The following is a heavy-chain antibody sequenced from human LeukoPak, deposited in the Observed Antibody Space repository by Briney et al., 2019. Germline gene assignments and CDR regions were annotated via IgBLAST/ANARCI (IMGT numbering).Heavy chain of an antibody. CDR3: ARAYRGYYGSGSYYNDAFDI. CDR2: IGTAGDT. D-gene: IGHD3-10*01. V-gene: IGHV3-13*04. Sequence: GGSLRLSCAASGFAFSSYDMHWVRQATRKGLEWVSAIGTAGDTYYPGSVKGRFTISRENAKNSLYLQMNSLRAGDTAVYYCARAYRGYYGSGSYYNDAFDIWGQGTMVTVSS. CDR1: GFAFSSYD. J-gene: IGHJ3*02.